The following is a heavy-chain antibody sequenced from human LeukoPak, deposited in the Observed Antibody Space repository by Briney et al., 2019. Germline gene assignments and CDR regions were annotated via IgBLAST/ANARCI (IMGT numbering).Heavy chain of an antibody. Sequence: ASVNVSCKASGYNFTNYVITWVRQAPGQGLEWMGWVSAYNGKTNYAQKFQDRVSMTTDTSTSTAYMELMSLRPDDTAIFYCARRRISSAYHLDLWGQGTLVTASS. D-gene: IGHD3-22*01. CDR1: GYNFTNYV. V-gene: IGHV1-18*01. CDR2: VSAYNGKT. CDR3: ARRRISSAYHLDL. J-gene: IGHJ5*02.